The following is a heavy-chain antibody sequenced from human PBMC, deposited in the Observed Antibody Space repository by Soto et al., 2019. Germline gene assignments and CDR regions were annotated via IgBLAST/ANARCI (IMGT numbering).Heavy chain of an antibody. CDR2: VSYSGRT. J-gene: IGHJ3*01. CDR1: RGSINNYY. CDR3: ARLQYTMVTAIDV. D-gene: IGHD3-10*01. V-gene: IGHV4-59*03. Sequence: SETLSPTCTVSRGSINNYYWTLIRQPPGKGLEWIGYVSYSGRTNYNPSLKSRVNMFVDKSKNQFSLNLTSVTAADTAVYYCARLQYTMVTAIDVWGQGTMVTVSS.